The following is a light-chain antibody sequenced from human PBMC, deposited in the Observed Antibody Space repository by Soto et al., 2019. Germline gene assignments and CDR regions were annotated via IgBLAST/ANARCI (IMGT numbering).Light chain of an antibody. CDR3: SSYTESQTLGI. CDR2: EVT. J-gene: IGLJ1*01. Sequence: QSVLTQPPSASGSPGQSVTISCTGTSSDVGGYNYVSWYQQHPGKAPKLMIYEVTKRPSGVPDRFCGSKSANRASLTVSGLQTEDEGDSYCSSYTESQTLGIFGTGTKVTVL. CDR1: SSDVGGYNY. V-gene: IGLV2-8*01.